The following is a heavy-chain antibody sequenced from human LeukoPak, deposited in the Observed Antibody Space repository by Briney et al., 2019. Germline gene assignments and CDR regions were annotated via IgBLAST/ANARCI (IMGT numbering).Heavy chain of an antibody. V-gene: IGHV4-61*01. CDR3: AGGGDWKYFHY. D-gene: IGHD2-21*02. J-gene: IGHJ4*02. CDR1: GYSISSGYY. Sequence: PSETLSLTCTVSGYSISSGYYWGWIRQPPGKGLEWIGYRYYSGSTNYNPSLISRVTISVDTSRNQFSLKLTSVTAADTAVYFCAGGGDWKYFHYWGQGALVTVSS. CDR2: RYYSGST.